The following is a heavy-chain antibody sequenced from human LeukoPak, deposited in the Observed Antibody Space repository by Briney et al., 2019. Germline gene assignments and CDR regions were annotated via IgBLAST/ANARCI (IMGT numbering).Heavy chain of an antibody. CDR3: AKGGYYDSSGYGLGYYFDY. CDR1: GFTSSSYA. J-gene: IGHJ4*02. V-gene: IGHV3-23*01. D-gene: IGHD3-22*01. CDR2: ISGSGGST. Sequence: GGSLRLSCAASGFTSSSYAMSWVRQAPGKGLEWVSGISGSGGSTYYADSVKGRFTISRDNSKNTLYLQMNSLRAEDTAVYYCAKGGYYDSSGYGLGYYFDYWGQGTLVTVSS.